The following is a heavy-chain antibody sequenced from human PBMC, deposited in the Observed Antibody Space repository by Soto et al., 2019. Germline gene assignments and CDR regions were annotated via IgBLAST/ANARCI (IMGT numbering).Heavy chain of an antibody. D-gene: IGHD2-15*01. J-gene: IGHJ3*02. V-gene: IGHV6-1*01. CDR2: TYYRSKWYN. Sequence: SQTLSLTCAISGDSVSSNSAAWNWIRQSPSRGLEWLGRTYYRSKWYNDYAVSVKSRITINPDTSKNQFSLQLNSVTPEDTAVYYCARGWVVAATPSDAFDIWGQGTMVTVSS. CDR3: ARGWVVAATPSDAFDI. CDR1: GDSVSSNSAA.